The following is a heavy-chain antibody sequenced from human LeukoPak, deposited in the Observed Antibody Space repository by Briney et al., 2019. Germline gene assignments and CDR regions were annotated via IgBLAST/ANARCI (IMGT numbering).Heavy chain of an antibody. V-gene: IGHV3-15*01. CDR2: IKAKAHGGTI. CDR1: GFTFINAW. D-gene: IGHD1-1*01. CDR3: ARDMEPDAFDI. J-gene: IGHJ3*02. Sequence: GGSLRLSCAASGFTFINAWMAWVRQAPGKGLEWVGRIKAKAHGGTIEYAAPVKGRFTISRDIAKTSLYLQMNSLRAEDTAIYYCARDMEPDAFDIWGQGTMVTVSS.